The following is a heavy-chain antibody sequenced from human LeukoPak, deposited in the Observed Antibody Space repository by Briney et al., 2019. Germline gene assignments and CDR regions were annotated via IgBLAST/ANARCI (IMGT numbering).Heavy chain of an antibody. J-gene: IGHJ6*03. V-gene: IGHV5-51*01. CDR2: IYPDDCDT. Sequence: GESLKISCKGSGYSFTSYWLDWVRQMPGKGLEWRGIIYPDDCDTRYSPSFQGQVTISADKSISTAYLQWSSLKASDTAMYYCARYSSYYYYYMDVWGKGTTVTVSS. CDR1: GYSFTSYW. CDR3: ARYSSYYYYYMDV. D-gene: IGHD2-15*01.